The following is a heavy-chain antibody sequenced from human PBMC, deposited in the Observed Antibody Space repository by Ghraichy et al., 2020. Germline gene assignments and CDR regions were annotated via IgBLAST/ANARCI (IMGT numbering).Heavy chain of an antibody. V-gene: IGHV3-7*03. D-gene: IGHD3-9*01. CDR2: IKQDGSEK. CDR1: GFTFSSYW. CDR3: ARDPRYYDIGNPEPEYGMDV. Sequence: GGSLRLSCAASGFTFSSYWMSWVRQAPGKGLEWVANIKQDGSEKYYVDSVKGRFTISRDNAKNSLYLQMNSLRAEDTAVYYCARDPRYYDIGNPEPEYGMDVWGQGTTVTVSS. J-gene: IGHJ6*02.